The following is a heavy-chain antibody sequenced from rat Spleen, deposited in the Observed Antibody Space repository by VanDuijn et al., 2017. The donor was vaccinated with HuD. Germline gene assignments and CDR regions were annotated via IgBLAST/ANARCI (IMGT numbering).Heavy chain of an antibody. CDR3: ARHAVGGGGWFAY. J-gene: IGHJ2*01. CDR1: GFTFSNYG. D-gene: IGHD3-8*01. V-gene: IGHV5S14*01. CDR2: TSTGGGNT. Sequence: EVQLVESGGGLVQPGRSLKLSGPASGFTFSNYGMAWFRQTPPRGLVWVASTSTGGGNTYYRDSVKGRFTISRDNAKNTQYLQMDSLRSEDTATYYCARHAVGGGGWFAYWGQGVMVTVSS.